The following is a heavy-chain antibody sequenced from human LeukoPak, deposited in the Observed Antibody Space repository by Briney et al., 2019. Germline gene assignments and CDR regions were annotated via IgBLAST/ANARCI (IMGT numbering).Heavy chain of an antibody. J-gene: IGHJ4*02. D-gene: IGHD3-3*01. CDR2: ISGSGGST. Sequence: GGSLRLSCAASGFTFSSYAMSWVRQAPGKGLEWVSAISGSGGSTYYADSVKGRFTISRDNSKNTLFLQMSSLTPEDTAVYYCARGHPFWSGYYPFDYWGQGTLVTVSS. V-gene: IGHV3-23*01. CDR3: ARGHPFWSGYYPFDY. CDR1: GFTFSSYA.